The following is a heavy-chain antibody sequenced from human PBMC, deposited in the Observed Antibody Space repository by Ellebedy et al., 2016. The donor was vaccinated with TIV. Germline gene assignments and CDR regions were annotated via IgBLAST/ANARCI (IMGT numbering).Heavy chain of an antibody. J-gene: IGHJ4*02. Sequence: PGGSLRLSCAASGLTFDNAWLSWVRQPPGKGLEWVGRMKSKTDTGRANYAAPLKGRFTIARDDSKNTLYLQMDSLATEDTAVYFCTTGVCSGGSSPFDFWGQGTLVTVSS. CDR2: MKSKTDTGRA. V-gene: IGHV3-15*01. CDR1: GLTFDNAW. D-gene: IGHD2-15*01. CDR3: TTGVCSGGSSPFDF.